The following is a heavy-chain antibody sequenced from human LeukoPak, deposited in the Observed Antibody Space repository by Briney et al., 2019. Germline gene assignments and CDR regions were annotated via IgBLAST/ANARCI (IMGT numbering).Heavy chain of an antibody. Sequence: SETLSLTCTVSGGSISSYYWSWIRQPPGKGLEWIGYIYYSGSTNYNPSLKSRVTMSVDTSKNQFSLKLSSVTAADTAVYYCARGYSSGWYEWGYWGQGTLVTVSS. V-gene: IGHV4-59*01. D-gene: IGHD6-19*01. CDR3: ARGYSSGWYEWGY. CDR2: IYYSGST. J-gene: IGHJ4*02. CDR1: GGSISSYY.